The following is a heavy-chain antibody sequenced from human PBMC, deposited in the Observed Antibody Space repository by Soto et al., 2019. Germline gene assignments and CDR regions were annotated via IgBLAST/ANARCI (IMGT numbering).Heavy chain of an antibody. D-gene: IGHD5-12*01. CDR1: GYTFTGYY. CDR3: AREDIVATTPGWFDP. V-gene: IGHV1-2*04. J-gene: IGHJ5*02. Sequence: QVQLVQSGAEVKKPGASVKVSCKASGYTFTGYYMHWVRQAPGQGLEWMGWINPNSGGTNYAQKFQGWVTMTRDTSISTAYMELSRLRSGDTAVYYCAREDIVATTPGWFDPWGQGTLVTVSS. CDR2: INPNSGGT.